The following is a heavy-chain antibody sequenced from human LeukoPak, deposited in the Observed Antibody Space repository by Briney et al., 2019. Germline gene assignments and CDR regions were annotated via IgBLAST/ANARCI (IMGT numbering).Heavy chain of an antibody. CDR3: ARDRGTIFGVVIELNYFDY. CDR1: GFTFSSYA. CDR2: ISYDGSNK. Sequence: QAGGSLRLSCAASGFTFSSYAMHWVRQAPGKGLEWVAVISYDGSNKYYADSVKGRFTISRDNSKNTLYLQMNSLRAEDTAVYYCARDRGTIFGVVIELNYFDYWGQGTLVTVSS. V-gene: IGHV3-30-3*01. J-gene: IGHJ4*02. D-gene: IGHD3-3*01.